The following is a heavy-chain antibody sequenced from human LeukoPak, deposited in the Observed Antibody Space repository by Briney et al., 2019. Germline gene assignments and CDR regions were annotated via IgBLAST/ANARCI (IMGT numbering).Heavy chain of an antibody. CDR2: ISSSGSTI. D-gene: IGHD6-19*01. J-gene: IGHJ4*02. CDR3: ARGHHGWYSDLYYFDY. V-gene: IGHV3-48*03. Sequence: PGGSLRLSCAASGFIFSSYEMNWVRQAPGKGLEWVSYISSSGSTIYYADSVKGRFTISRDNAKNSLYLQMNSLRAEDTAVYYCARGHHGWYSDLYYFDYWGQGTLVTVSS. CDR1: GFIFSSYE.